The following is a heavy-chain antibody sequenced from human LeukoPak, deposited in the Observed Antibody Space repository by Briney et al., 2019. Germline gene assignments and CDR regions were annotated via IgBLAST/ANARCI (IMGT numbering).Heavy chain of an antibody. J-gene: IGHJ6*02. D-gene: IGHD3-16*02. CDR3: ARVQYRMATYYYYGMDV. CDR1: GGSFSGYY. CDR2: INHSGST. V-gene: IGHV4-34*01. Sequence: PSETLSLTCAVYGGSFSGYYWSWIRQPPGTGLEWIGEINHSGSTNYNPSLKSRVTISVDTSKNQFSLKLSSVTAADTAVYYCARVQYRMATYYYYGMDVWGQGTTVTVSS.